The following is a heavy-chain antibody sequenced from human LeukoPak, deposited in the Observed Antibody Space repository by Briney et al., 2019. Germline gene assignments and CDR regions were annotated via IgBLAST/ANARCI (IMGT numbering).Heavy chain of an antibody. CDR1: GFTFNTHG. J-gene: IGHJ4*02. Sequence: GGSLRLSCAASGFTFNTHGMHWVRQAPAKGLEWVAAIWFDGSVKHYSDAVKGRFTISRDNSLNTLYLQMNSLRVEDTAIYYCAKDTAVQFLEPAFWGQGTLVTVSS. CDR2: IWFDGSVK. CDR3: AKDTAVQFLEPAF. V-gene: IGHV3-33*06. D-gene: IGHD3-3*01.